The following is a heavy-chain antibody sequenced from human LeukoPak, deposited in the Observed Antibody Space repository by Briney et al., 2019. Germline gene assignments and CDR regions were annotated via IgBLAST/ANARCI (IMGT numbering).Heavy chain of an antibody. J-gene: IGHJ4*02. CDR2: INHSGST. D-gene: IGHD2-2*01. Sequence: SETLSLTCAVYGGSFSGYYWSWIRQPPGKGLEWIGEINHSGSTNYNPSLKSRVTISVDTSNNQFSLKMSSVTAADTAVYYCARVTGTSAILYWGQGTLVTVSS. CDR3: ARVTGTSAILY. V-gene: IGHV4-34*01. CDR1: GGSFSGYY.